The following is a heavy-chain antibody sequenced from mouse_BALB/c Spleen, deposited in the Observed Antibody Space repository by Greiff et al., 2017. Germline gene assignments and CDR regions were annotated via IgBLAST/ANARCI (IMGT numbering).Heavy chain of an antibody. Sequence: EVHLVESGGGLVQPGGSRKLSCAASGFTFSSFGMHWVRQAPEKGLEWVAYISSGSSTIYYADTVKGRFTISRDNPKNTLFLQMTSLRSEDTAMYYCARWSAVALDYWGQGTTLTGSS. D-gene: IGHD1-1*01. J-gene: IGHJ2*01. CDR1: GFTFSSFG. CDR2: ISSGSSTI. CDR3: ARWSAVALDY. V-gene: IGHV5-17*02.